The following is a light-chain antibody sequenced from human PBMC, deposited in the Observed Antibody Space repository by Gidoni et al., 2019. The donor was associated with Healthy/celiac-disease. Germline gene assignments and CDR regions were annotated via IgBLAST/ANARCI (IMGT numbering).Light chain of an antibody. Sequence: ELVLTQSPGTLSWSPGERATLSCRASQSVSSSYLAWYQQKPGQAPRLLIYGASSRATGIPDRFSGSGSGTDFTLTISRLEPEDFAVYYCQQYGSAPPTFGQXTRLEIK. CDR1: QSVSSSY. V-gene: IGKV3-20*01. CDR2: GAS. J-gene: IGKJ5*01. CDR3: QQYGSAPPT.